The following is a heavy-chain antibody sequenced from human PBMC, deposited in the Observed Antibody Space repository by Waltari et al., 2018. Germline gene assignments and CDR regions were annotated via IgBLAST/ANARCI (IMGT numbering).Heavy chain of an antibody. Sequence: QVQLQESGPGLVEPSWTLSLSCAVSGDSISDSNWWGWVRQPPGKGLEWIGEIYYTGSANYNPSLKSRVVISVDKSKKQFSLKLSSVTAADTAVYYCAREHYDSSGSFDCWGQGTLVTVSS. CDR2: IYYTGSA. V-gene: IGHV4-4*02. J-gene: IGHJ4*02. D-gene: IGHD3-22*01. CDR1: GDSISDSNW. CDR3: AREHYDSSGSFDC.